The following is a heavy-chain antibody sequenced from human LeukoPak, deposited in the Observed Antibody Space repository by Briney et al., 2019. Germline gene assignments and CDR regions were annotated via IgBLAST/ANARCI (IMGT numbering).Heavy chain of an antibody. J-gene: IGHJ4*02. D-gene: IGHD6-13*01. Sequence: SETLSLTCTVSGYSISSGYYWGWIRQPPGKGLEWIGSIYHSGSTYYNPSLKSRVTISVDTSKNQFSLKLSSVTAADTAVYYCARGGYSSSWYWGQGTLVTVSS. CDR3: ARGGYSSSWY. CDR2: IYHSGST. CDR1: GYSISSGYY. V-gene: IGHV4-38-2*02.